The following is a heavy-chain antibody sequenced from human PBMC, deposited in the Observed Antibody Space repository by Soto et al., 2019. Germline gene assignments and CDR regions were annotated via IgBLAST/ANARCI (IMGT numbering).Heavy chain of an antibody. CDR1: GYTFTSYG. D-gene: IGHD2-21*01. CDR3: ARDPGKKNIPLFLRVAHDAFDI. J-gene: IGHJ3*02. CDR2: ISAYNGNT. Sequence: ASVKVSCKASGYTFTSYGISWVRQAPGQGLEWMGWISAYNGNTNYAQKLQGRVTMTTDTSTSTAYMELRSLRSDDTAVYYCARDPGKKNIPLFLRVAHDAFDIWGQGTMVTV. V-gene: IGHV1-18*01.